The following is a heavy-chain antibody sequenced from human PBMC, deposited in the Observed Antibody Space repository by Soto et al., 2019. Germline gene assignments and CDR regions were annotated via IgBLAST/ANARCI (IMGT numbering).Heavy chain of an antibody. CDR3: ARDNVRLQIGGNYYYILKV. Sequence: QVQLVQSGAEMKEPGSSVKVSCKTSGGTFSSSAISWLRQAPGQGLEWMGGIIPLFRTPDYTQKLQGRVTIAAGESTSTAYMELRSLRSEDTAVYYGARDNVRLQIGGNYYYILKVWGQGTTITVSS. CDR1: GGTFSSSA. J-gene: IGHJ6*02. D-gene: IGHD4-4*01. V-gene: IGHV1-69*12. CDR2: IIPLFRTP.